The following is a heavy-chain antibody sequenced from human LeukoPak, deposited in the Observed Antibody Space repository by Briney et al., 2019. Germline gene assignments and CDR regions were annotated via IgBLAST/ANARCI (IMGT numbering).Heavy chain of an antibody. Sequence: ASVKVSCKASGYTFTSYGISWVRQAPGQGLEWMGWISAYNGNTNYAQKLQGRVTMTEDTSTDTAYMELSSLRSEDTAVYYCATGYDSSGFDYWGQGTLVTVSS. V-gene: IGHV1-18*01. CDR3: ATGYDSSGFDY. CDR2: ISAYNGNT. J-gene: IGHJ4*02. D-gene: IGHD3-22*01. CDR1: GYTFTSYG.